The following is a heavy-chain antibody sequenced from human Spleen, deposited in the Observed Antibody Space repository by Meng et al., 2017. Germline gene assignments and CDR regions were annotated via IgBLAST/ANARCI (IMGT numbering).Heavy chain of an antibody. V-gene: IGHV4-4*02. CDR2: IYHGGDT. Sequence: QGLLQQAGPGLVKPSRTLALTCAVSGGSISSIDWWSWVRQPPGKGLEWIGEIYHGGDTNYNPSLKSRVTIAIDKSKNQFSLKLSSVTAADTAVYYCASWIYSCGWQWGQGALVTVSS. CDR1: GGSISSIDW. J-gene: IGHJ4*02. CDR3: ASWIYSCGWQ. D-gene: IGHD6-19*01.